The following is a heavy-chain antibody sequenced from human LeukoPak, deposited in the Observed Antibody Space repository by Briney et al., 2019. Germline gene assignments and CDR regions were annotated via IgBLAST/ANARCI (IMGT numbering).Heavy chain of an antibody. CDR2: IYYSGST. Sequence: PSETLSLTCTVSGGSISSSSYYWGWIRQPPGKGLEWIGSIYYSGSTYYNPPLKSRVTISVDTSKNQFSLKLSSVTAADTAVYYCARSWVRGWYSNHSMNDAFDIWGQGTMVTVSS. V-gene: IGHV4-39*07. J-gene: IGHJ3*02. D-gene: IGHD6-19*01. CDR1: GGSISSSSYY. CDR3: ARSWVRGWYSNHSMNDAFDI.